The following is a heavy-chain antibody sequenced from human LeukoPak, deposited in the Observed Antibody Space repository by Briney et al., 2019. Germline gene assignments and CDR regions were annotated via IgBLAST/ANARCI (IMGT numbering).Heavy chain of an antibody. CDR1: GLTFSSYW. CDR3: ARGVNGDSRFDP. V-gene: IGHV3-74*01. CDR2: IISDGSST. D-gene: IGHD4-17*01. J-gene: IGHJ5*02. Sequence: PGGSLRLSCAASGLTFSSYWMHWVRQAPGKGLVWVSRIISDGSSTSYADSVKGRFTISRDNAKKTLHLQMNSLRAEDTAVYYCARGVNGDSRFDPWGQGTLVTVSS.